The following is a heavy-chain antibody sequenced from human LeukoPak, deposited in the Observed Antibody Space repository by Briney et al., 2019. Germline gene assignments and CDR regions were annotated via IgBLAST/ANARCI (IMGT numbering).Heavy chain of an antibody. CDR3: ARAPSEIGGYYPEYFRH. D-gene: IGHD3-22*01. CDR2: IKSDGST. V-gene: IGHV3-74*01. Sequence: GGSLRLSCAASGFTFSSYWMHWVRQAPGKGLVWVSRIKSDGSTNYADFVKGRFTISRDNAKNTVSLQMNSLRTEDTGVYYCARAPSEIGGYYPEYFRHWGQGTLVTVSS. CDR1: GFTFSSYW. J-gene: IGHJ1*01.